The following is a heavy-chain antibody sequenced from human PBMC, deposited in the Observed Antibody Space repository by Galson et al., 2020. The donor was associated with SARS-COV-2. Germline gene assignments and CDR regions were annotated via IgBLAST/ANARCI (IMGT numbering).Heavy chain of an antibody. D-gene: IGHD2-2*02. CDR1: GFAFRTYD. CDR2: ISVSTGAT. V-gene: IGHV3-23*01. CDR3: PVPAAIGWYFDI. Sequence: GGSLRLSCKFSGFAFRTYDMSWVRQAPGKGLEWVSGISVSTGATAYADAVKGRFTISRDDSKNTLYLQMNSLRVEDTAIYYCPVPAAIGWYFDIWGRGTLVTVSS. J-gene: IGHJ2*01.